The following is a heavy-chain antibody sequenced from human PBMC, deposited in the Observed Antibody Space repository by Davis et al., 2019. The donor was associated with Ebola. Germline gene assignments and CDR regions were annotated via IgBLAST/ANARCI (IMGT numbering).Heavy chain of an antibody. Sequence: PGGSLRPPCPAPGFIFSSYAMHWVRQAPGKGLEWVAVIWYDGSNKYYADSVKGRFAISRDNSKNTLYLQMNGLRAEDTAVYYCTTGPIVVVVVAATQPFDYWGQGTLVTVSS. V-gene: IGHV3-33*01. D-gene: IGHD2-15*01. CDR2: IWYDGSNK. J-gene: IGHJ4*02. CDR3: TTGPIVVVVVAATQPFDY. CDR1: GFIFSSYA.